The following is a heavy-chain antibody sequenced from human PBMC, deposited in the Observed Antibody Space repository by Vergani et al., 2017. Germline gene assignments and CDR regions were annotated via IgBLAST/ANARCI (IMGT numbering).Heavy chain of an antibody. Sequence: QLQLQESGPGLVKPSETLSLTCTVSGGSISSSSYYWGWIRQPPGKGLEWIGSIYYSGSTYYNPSLKSRVTISVDTSKNQFSLKLSAVTAADTAVYYCAVVVPDPHWALDYWGQGTRVTVSS. D-gene: IGHD2-2*01. J-gene: IGHJ4*02. CDR2: IYYSGST. CDR3: AVVVPDPHWALDY. CDR1: GGSISSSSYY. V-gene: IGHV4-39*01.